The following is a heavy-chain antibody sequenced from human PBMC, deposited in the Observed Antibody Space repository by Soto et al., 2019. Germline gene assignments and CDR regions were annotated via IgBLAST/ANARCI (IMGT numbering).Heavy chain of an antibody. CDR1: GGSISSGGYS. V-gene: IGHV4-30-2*01. CDR3: ARVMAARAYYFDY. J-gene: IGHJ4*02. Sequence: SETLSLTCAVSGGSISSGGYSWSWIRQPPGKGLEWIGYIYHSGSTYYNPSLKSRVTISVDRSKNQFSLKLSSVTAADTAVYYCARVMAARAYYFDYWGQGTLVTVSS. D-gene: IGHD2-8*01. CDR2: IYHSGST.